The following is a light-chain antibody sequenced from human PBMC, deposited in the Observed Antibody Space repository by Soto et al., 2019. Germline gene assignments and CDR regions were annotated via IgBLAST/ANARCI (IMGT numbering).Light chain of an antibody. J-gene: IGLJ1*01. CDR1: SSDVGGYNY. CDR2: DVS. CDR3: SSYTSSSTRV. V-gene: IGLV2-14*01. Sequence: QSALTQPAXVSGSPGQSITISCTGTSSDVGGYNYVSGYQQHPGKAPKLMIYDVSNRPSGVSNRFSGSKSGNTASLSISGLQAEDEADYYCSSYTSSSTRVFGTGTKVTV.